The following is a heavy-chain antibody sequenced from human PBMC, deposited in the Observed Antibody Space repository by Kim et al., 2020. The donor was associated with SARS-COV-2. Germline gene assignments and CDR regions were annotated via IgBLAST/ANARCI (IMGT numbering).Heavy chain of an antibody. J-gene: IGHJ4*02. V-gene: IGHV3-21*01. D-gene: IGHD5-18*01. CDR3: ARDGGYSYGYYEFDY. Sequence: DSVKGRFTISRDNAKNSLYLQMNSLRAEDTAVYYCARDGGYSYGYYEFDYWGQGTLVTVSS.